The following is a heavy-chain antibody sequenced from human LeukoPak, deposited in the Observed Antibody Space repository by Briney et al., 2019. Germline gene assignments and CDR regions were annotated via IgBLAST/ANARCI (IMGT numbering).Heavy chain of an antibody. CDR1: GYTFTNYG. Sequence: ASVKVSCKASGYTFTNYGICWVRQAPGQGLEWMGWICVYNGNTKYAQKFQGRVTMTTDTSTSTAYMELSSLRSEDTAVYYCASWASLGGYLDYWGQGTLVTVSS. V-gene: IGHV1-18*01. CDR3: ASWASLGGYLDY. D-gene: IGHD3-22*01. J-gene: IGHJ4*02. CDR2: ICVYNGNT.